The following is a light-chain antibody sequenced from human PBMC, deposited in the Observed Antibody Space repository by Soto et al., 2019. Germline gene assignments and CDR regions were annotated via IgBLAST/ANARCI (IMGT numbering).Light chain of an antibody. J-gene: IGLJ1*01. CDR3: QSYENSRTGFYV. V-gene: IGLV1-40*01. CDR1: SSDIGAGFD. Sequence: QSVLTQPPSVSGAPGQRVTISCTGSSSDIGAGFDVHWYQHLPGTAPKLLIYGNTNRPSGVPGRFSGSKSGTSASLVITGLQAEDEDDYYCQSYENSRTGFYVFGTGTKVTVL. CDR2: GNT.